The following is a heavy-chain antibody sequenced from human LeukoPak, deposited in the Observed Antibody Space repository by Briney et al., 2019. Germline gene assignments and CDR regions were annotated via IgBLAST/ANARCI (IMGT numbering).Heavy chain of an antibody. CDR2: ISPNSGGT. CDR1: GYTFTGYY. D-gene: IGHD3-10*01. Sequence: GASVKVSCKASGYTFTGYYMHWVRQAPGQGLEWMGWISPNSGGTNYAQKFQGRVTMTRDTSISTAYMELSRLRSDDTAVYYCAREALVRGVIPPYYYYYGMDVWGQGTTVTVSS. CDR3: AREALVRGVIPPYYYYYGMDV. V-gene: IGHV1-2*02. J-gene: IGHJ6*02.